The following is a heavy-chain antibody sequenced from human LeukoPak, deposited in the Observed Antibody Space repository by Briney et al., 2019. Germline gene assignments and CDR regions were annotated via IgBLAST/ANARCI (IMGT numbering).Heavy chain of an antibody. CDR1: GGSISGYY. J-gene: IGHJ6*02. CDR2: IYYSGST. Sequence: PSETLSLTCTDSGGSISGYYWSWIRQSPGKGLEWIGYIYYSGSTNYNPSLKSRVTISVDTSKNQFSLKLSSVTAADTAVYYCARDRVEWELQYYYYGMDVWGQGTTVTVSS. CDR3: ARDRVEWELQYYYYGMDV. V-gene: IGHV4-59*01. D-gene: IGHD1-26*01.